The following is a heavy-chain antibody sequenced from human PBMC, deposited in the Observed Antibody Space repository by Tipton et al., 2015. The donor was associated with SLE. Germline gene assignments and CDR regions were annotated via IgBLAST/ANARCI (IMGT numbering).Heavy chain of an antibody. CDR3: ARQDLGRAATLTFDI. CDR1: GGAIRNSPFY. Sequence: GLVKPSETLSLTCHVAGGAIRNSPFYWAWFRQPPGKRLEWIGSVFDTGYTAYNPSLEGRMSISVDTSNNEFSLKLSSVTAADTAVYFCARQDLGRAATLTFDIWGLGTLVTVSS. CDR2: VFDTGYT. D-gene: IGHD6-25*01. J-gene: IGHJ4*02. V-gene: IGHV4-39*01.